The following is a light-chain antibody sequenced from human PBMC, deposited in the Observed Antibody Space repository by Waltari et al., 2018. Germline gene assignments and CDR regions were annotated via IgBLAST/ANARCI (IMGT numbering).Light chain of an antibody. CDR3: QQYYNAPLT. CDR1: QGLLYRSSNRNA. CDR2: WAA. V-gene: IGKV4-1*01. J-gene: IGKJ4*01. Sequence: DIVMTQSPDSLAVSLCERATINCKSSQGLLYRSSNRNALAWYQQKPGQPPKLLFFWAATRESGAPDRFSVSGSGTDFTLTISSLQAEDVAVYYCQQYYNAPLTFGGGTKVEIK.